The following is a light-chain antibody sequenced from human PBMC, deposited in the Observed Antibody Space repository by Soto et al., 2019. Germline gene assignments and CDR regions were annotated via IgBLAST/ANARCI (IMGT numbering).Light chain of an antibody. CDR1: SSDVGDYNY. V-gene: IGLV2-14*01. CDR3: SSYTGSRTLV. J-gene: IGLJ3*02. CDR2: EVS. Sequence: QSALTQPASVSGSPGQSTTISCTGTSSDVGDYNYVSWYQQHPGKAPKLMIYEVSNRPSGVSNRFSGSKFGNTASLTISGLQAEDEADYYCSSYTGSRTLVFGGGTKVTVL.